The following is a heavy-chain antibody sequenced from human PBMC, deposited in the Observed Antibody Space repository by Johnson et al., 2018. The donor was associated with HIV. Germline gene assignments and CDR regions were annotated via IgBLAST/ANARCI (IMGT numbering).Heavy chain of an antibody. V-gene: IGHV3-66*02. J-gene: IGHJ3*02. CDR3: ARGMARIAFDI. D-gene: IGHD5-24*01. Sequence: VQLVESGGGVVQPGRSLRLSCAASGFSFGDYYMSWVRQAPGKGLEWVSATTPSGGGTYYADSVKDRFTISRDNSKNTLCLQMNSLRAEDTAVYYCARGMARIAFDIWGQGTMVTVSS. CDR2: TPSGGGT. CDR1: GFSFGDYY.